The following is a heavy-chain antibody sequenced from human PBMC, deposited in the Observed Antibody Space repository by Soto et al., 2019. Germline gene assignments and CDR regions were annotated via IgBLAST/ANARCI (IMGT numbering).Heavy chain of an antibody. CDR2: IYYSGST. V-gene: IGHV4-61*01. J-gene: IGHJ4*02. CDR1: GGSVSSGSYY. CDR3: ARHKSYGAPFDY. D-gene: IGHD5-18*01. Sequence: SETLSLTCTVSGGSVSSGSYYWSWIRQPPGKGLEWIGYIYYSGSTNYNPSLKSRVTISVDTSKNQFSLKLSSVTAADTAVYYCARHKSYGAPFDYWGQGTLVTVSS.